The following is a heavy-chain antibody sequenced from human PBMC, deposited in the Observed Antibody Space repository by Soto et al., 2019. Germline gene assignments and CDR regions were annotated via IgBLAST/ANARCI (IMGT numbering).Heavy chain of an antibody. CDR2: ISGSGIST. CDR1: GFTFRSYA. J-gene: IGHJ2*01. CDR3: AKEPVGPDWYFDL. V-gene: IGHV3-23*01. Sequence: GGSLRLSCAASGFTFRSYAMSWVRQAPGKGLKWVSGISGSGISTHYADSVKGRFTVSRDNSKNTLYLQMNSLRAEDTAVYNCAKEPVGPDWYFDLWGRGTLVTVSS.